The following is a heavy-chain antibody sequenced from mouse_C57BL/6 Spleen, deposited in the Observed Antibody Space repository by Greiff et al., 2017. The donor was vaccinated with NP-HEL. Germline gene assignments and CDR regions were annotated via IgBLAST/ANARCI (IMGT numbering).Heavy chain of an antibody. CDR1: GHTFTSYT. J-gene: IGHJ2*01. CDR2: INPSSGYT. CDR3: ARTHER. Sequence: VQLQQSGAELARPVASVKMSCKASGHTFTSYTMHWAKQRPGQGLEWIGYINPSSGYTKYNQKFKDKATLTADKSSSTAYMELSSLTSEDSAVYYWARTHERWGQGNTRTVTA. V-gene: IGHV1-4*01.